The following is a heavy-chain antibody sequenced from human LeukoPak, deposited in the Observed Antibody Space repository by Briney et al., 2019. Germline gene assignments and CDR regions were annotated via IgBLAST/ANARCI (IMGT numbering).Heavy chain of an antibody. Sequence: PSQTLSLTCTVSGDSITSGGYYWSWIRQRPGKGLEWIGYIYKTGSTYHNPSLKSRVTMSVDTSRNQFSLKLNSVTAADTAVYYCARDVLRWGQGTLVTVSS. V-gene: IGHV4-31*03. CDR1: GDSITSGGYY. J-gene: IGHJ4*02. CDR2: IYKTGST. CDR3: ARDVLR.